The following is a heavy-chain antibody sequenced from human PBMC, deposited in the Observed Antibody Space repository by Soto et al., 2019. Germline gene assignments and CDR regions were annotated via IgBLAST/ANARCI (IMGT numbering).Heavy chain of an antibody. D-gene: IGHD2-21*01. Sequence: QVQLQESGPGLVKPSGTLSLTCAVSGGSISSNTWWSWVRQSPGKGLEWIGEIYHSGTTVYNPSLNSRVTMSVDKSKNQFSLKLSSVTAADTAIYYCAIQDIAAHYFAYWGQGTLVTVSS. CDR3: AIQDIAAHYFAY. V-gene: IGHV4-4*02. J-gene: IGHJ4*02. CDR1: GGSISSNTW. CDR2: IYHSGTT.